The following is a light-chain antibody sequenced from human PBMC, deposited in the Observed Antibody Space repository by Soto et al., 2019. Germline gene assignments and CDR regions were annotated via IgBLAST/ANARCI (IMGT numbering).Light chain of an antibody. CDR3: AAWDDSLSGRGV. CDR1: SSNIGSNT. CDR2: SNN. Sequence: QSALTQPPSASGTPGQRVTISCSGSSSNIGSNTVNWYQQLPGTAPKLLIYSNNQRPSGVPDRFSGSKSGTSASLAISGLQSEDEADYYCAAWDDSLSGRGVFGTGTKVTVL. V-gene: IGLV1-44*01. J-gene: IGLJ1*01.